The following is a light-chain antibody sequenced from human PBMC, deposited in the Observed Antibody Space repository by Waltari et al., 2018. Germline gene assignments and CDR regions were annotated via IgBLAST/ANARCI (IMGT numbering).Light chain of an antibody. CDR2: RNN. CDR3: AAWDDTLSGVV. J-gene: IGLJ2*01. CDR1: SPNIGSNY. Sequence: QSVLTQPPSGSGTPGQRVTISCSGRSPNIGSNYVYWYQQLPGKAPKLLIYRNNQRPSGVPDRFSGSKSGTSASLAISGLRSEDEADYYCAAWDDTLSGVVFGGGTKLTVL. V-gene: IGLV1-47*01.